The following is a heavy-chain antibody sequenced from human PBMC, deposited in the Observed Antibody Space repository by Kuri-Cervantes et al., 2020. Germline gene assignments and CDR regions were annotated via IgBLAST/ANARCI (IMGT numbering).Heavy chain of an antibody. D-gene: IGHD5-18*01. Sequence: GGSLRLSCAASGFTFSSYGMHWVRQAPGKGLEWVAVISYDGSNKYYADSVKGRFTISRDNSKNTPYLQMNSLRAEDTAVYYCAKAIAPGYSYGTNWFDPWGQGTLVTVSS. V-gene: IGHV3-30*18. CDR2: ISYDGSNK. CDR1: GFTFSSYG. CDR3: AKAIAPGYSYGTNWFDP. J-gene: IGHJ5*02.